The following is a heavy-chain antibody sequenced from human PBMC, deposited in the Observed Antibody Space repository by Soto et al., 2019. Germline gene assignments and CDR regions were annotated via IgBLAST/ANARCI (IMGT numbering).Heavy chain of an antibody. J-gene: IGHJ6*02. CDR2: IYYSGST. CDR3: AISPIVDRYGMDV. V-gene: IGHV4-30-4*01. CDR1: GGSISSGDYY. Sequence: QVQLQESGPGLVKPSQTLSLTCTVSGGSISSGDYYWSWIRHPSGKCLAWIGYIYYSGSTYYNPSLKSRVTISVDTSKNQYSLKLSSVTAADTAVYYCAISPIVDRYGMDVWGQGTTVTVTS. D-gene: IGHD5-12*01.